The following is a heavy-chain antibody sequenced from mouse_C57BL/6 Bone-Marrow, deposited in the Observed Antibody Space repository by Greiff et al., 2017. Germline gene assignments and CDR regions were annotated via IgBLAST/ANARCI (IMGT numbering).Heavy chain of an antibody. CDR2: IDPSASFT. Sequence: VQLQQPGAELVKPGASVKLSCKASGYTFTSYWMQWVKQRPGQGLEWIGEIDPSASFTKYNQKFKGKAPLTVDTSSSTAYMQHSSLTSEDSAVYYGARSGPAWFAYWGQGTLVTVSA. V-gene: IGHV1-50*01. CDR3: ARSGPAWFAY. D-gene: IGHD3-1*01. J-gene: IGHJ3*01. CDR1: GYTFTSYW.